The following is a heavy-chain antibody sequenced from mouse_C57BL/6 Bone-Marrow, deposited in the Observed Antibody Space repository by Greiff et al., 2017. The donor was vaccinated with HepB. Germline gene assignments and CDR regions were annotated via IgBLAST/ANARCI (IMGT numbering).Heavy chain of an antibody. CDR1: GYSITSGYY. V-gene: IGHV3-6*01. D-gene: IGHD3-2*02. J-gene: IGHJ2*01. Sequence: ESGPGLVKPSQSLSLTCSVTGYSITSGYYWNWIRQFPGNKLEWMGYISYDGSNNYNPSLKNRISITRDTSKNQFLLKLNSVTTEDTATYYCARSDSSADYWGQGTTLTVSS. CDR2: ISYDGSN. CDR3: ARSDSSADY.